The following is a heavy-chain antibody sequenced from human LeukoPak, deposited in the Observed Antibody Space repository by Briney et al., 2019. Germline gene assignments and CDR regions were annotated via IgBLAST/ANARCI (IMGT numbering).Heavy chain of an antibody. CDR3: ARRLGDY. CDR2: VTGTGNT. CDR1: GFTFSNYV. J-gene: IGHJ4*02. Sequence: GGSLRLSCAASGFTFSNYVMNWVHQAPGKGLEWVSAVTGTGNTYYADSVKGRFTTSRDNSKNMVYLQMNSLSADDTAVYHCARRLGDYWGQGTLVTVSS. V-gene: IGHV3-23*01.